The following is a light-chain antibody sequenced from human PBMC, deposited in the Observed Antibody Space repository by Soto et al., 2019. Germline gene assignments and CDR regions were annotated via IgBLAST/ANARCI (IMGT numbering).Light chain of an antibody. CDR2: RSD. CDR3: AAWDDSRYGVV. CDR1: SSNIGSNH. Sequence: QSVLTQSPSASGTPGQRVIIACSGSSSNIGSNHVNWYRHLPGAAPKLLIFRSDQRPSGVPDRFSGSKSGTTASLAISGLQSGDGADYYCAAWDDSRYGVVFGGGTKLTVL. J-gene: IGLJ2*01. V-gene: IGLV1-44*01.